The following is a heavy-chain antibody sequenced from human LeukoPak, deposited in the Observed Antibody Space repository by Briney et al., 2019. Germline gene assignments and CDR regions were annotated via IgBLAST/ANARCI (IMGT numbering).Heavy chain of an antibody. V-gene: IGHV3-23*01. CDR2: ISVEGESA. J-gene: IGHJ4*02. Sequence: LPGGSLRLSCTVSGFSVSTSGMSWVRQAQGKGPQTISSISVEGESAYYADSVKGRFTISRDNSKNTLYLQMNSLRVEDTAVYFCAQGYGNGWYPHWGQGSLVSVSS. D-gene: IGHD6-19*01. CDR3: AQGYGNGWYPH. CDR1: GFSVSTSG.